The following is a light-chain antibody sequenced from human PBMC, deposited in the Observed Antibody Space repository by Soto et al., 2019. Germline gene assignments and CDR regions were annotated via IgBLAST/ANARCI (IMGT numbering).Light chain of an antibody. J-gene: IGKJ1*01. CDR2: GAS. V-gene: IGKV3-15*01. CDR3: QQYNNWPRT. CDR1: QSVSSN. Sequence: EMVLTQSPDTLSVCSGESATLSCLASQSVSSNLAWYQQKPGQAPRLLIYGASTRATGIPARFSGSGSGTEFTLTISSLQSEDFAVYYCQQYNNWPRTFGQGTKVDI.